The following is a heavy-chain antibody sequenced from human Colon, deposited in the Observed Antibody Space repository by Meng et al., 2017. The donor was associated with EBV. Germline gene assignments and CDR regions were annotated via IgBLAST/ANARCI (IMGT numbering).Heavy chain of an antibody. CDR2: IYYSGST. CDR1: GGPVSRGGYC. Sequence: QVDLQRSRPGLVMPSQPLSLACTASGGPVSRGGYCWTWSRQHPGKGLEWFGHIYYSGSTFYNPSLKRRVIISIDTSKNQFSLNLRSVTAADTAVYYCARVSGGWDYFDYWGQGTLVTVSS. D-gene: IGHD2-15*01. V-gene: IGHV4-31*03. J-gene: IGHJ4*02. CDR3: ARVSGGWDYFDY.